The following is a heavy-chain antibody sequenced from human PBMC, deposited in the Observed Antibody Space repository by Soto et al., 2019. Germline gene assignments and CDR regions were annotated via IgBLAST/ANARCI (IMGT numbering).Heavy chain of an antibody. V-gene: IGHV1-18*01. CDR3: ARVLYDFWSGYYQGSDY. D-gene: IGHD3-3*01. CDR1: GYTFTSYG. Sequence: ASVKVSCKASGYTFTSYGISWVRQAPGQGLEWMGWISAYNGNTNYAQKLQGRVTMTTDTSTSTAYMELRSLRSDDTAVYYCARVLYDFWSGYYQGSDYWAQGTLVTGSS. CDR2: ISAYNGNT. J-gene: IGHJ4*02.